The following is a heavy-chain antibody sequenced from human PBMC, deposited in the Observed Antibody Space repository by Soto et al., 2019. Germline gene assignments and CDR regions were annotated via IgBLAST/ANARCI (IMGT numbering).Heavy chain of an antibody. CDR1: GVSISDGGYS. J-gene: IGHJ4*02. V-gene: IGHV4-30-2*06. CDR3: SSSPFYGSRRHFDY. D-gene: IGHD3-10*01. CDR2: VPGSGST. Sequence: QLQESGAGLVKPSQTLSLNCAVSGVSISDGGYSWSWIRQSPGKGLEWIGYVPGSGSTSYNPSLNSRVTIAVDRPKNPFSPNVGSVTATDTDVYSCSSSPFYGSRRHFDYWGQGTLVTVSS.